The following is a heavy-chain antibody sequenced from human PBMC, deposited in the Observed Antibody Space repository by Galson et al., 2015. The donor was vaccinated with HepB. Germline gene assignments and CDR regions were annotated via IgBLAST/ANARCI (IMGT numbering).Heavy chain of an antibody. V-gene: IGHV2-70*11. CDR3: ARAGSYSYYGMDV. CDR2: LDWDDDK. J-gene: IGHJ6*02. D-gene: IGHD1-26*01. Sequence: PALVKPTQTLTLTCTFSGFSLSTRGMCVSWIRQPPGKALEWLARLDWDDDKYYSTSLKTRLTISKDTSKNQVVLTMTNMDPVDTATYYCARAGSYSYYGMDVWGQGTTVTVSS. CDR1: GFSLSTRGMC.